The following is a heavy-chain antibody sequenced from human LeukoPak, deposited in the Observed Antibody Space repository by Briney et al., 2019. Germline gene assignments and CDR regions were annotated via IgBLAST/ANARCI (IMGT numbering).Heavy chain of an antibody. J-gene: IGHJ4*02. CDR1: GGSISSYY. D-gene: IGHD1-26*01. CDR3: ARHVYSPWETSYYFDY. Sequence: PSETLSLTCTVSGGSISSYYWSWIRQPPGKGLEWIGYIYTSGSTNYNPSLKSRVTISVDTSKNQFSLKLSSVTAADTAVYYSARHVYSPWETSYYFDYWGQGTLVTVSS. CDR2: IYTSGST. V-gene: IGHV4-4*09.